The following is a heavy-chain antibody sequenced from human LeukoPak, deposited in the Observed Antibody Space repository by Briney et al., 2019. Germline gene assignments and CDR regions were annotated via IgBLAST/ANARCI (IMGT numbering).Heavy chain of an antibody. CDR1: GFTVSSNY. V-gene: IGHV3-53*01. CDR2: IYSGGST. Sequence: PGGSLRLSCAASGFTVSSNYMSWVRQAPGKGLEWVSVIYSGGSTYYADSVKGRFTISRDNSKNTLYLQMNSLRAEDTAVYYCAKFPIVDYYGSGNNGDYWGQGTLVTVSS. J-gene: IGHJ4*02. D-gene: IGHD3-10*01. CDR3: AKFPIVDYYGSGNNGDY.